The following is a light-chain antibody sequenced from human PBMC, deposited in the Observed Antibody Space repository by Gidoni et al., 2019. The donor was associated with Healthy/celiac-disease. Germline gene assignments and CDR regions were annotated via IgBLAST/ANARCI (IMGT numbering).Light chain of an antibody. CDR1: QSISSW. Sequence: RVTITCRASQSISSWLAWYQQKPGKAPKLLIYKASSLESGVPSRFSGSGSGTEFTLTISSLQPDDFATYYCQQYKSFVTFGQGTKLEIK. J-gene: IGKJ2*01. V-gene: IGKV1-5*03. CDR2: KAS. CDR3: QQYKSFVT.